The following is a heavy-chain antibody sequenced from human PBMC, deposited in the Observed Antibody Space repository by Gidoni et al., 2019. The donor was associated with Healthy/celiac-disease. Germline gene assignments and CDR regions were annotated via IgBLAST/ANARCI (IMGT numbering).Heavy chain of an antibody. V-gene: IGHV3-33*01. Sequence: SSYGMHWVRQAPGKGLEWVAVIWYDGSNKYYADSVKGRFTISRDNSKNTLYLQMNSLRAEDTAVYYCARDNVDSENYYYYYGMDVWGQGTTVTVSS. J-gene: IGHJ6*02. CDR1: SSYG. CDR3: ARDNVDSENYYYYYGMDV. D-gene: IGHD3-22*01. CDR2: IWYDGSNK.